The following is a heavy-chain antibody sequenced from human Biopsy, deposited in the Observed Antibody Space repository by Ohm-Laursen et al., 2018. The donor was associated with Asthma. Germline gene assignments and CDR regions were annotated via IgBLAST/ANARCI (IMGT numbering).Heavy chain of an antibody. CDR2: IYYSGGT. Sequence: TLSLTCTVSGGSISSGGFYLTRVRQHPREGPGWVWFIYYSGGTYYNPSLKSRVSISIDTSKNQFSLKLSSVTAADTAVYYCARAQDYYDSRGYYRSFDYWGQGTLVTVSS. D-gene: IGHD3-22*01. CDR1: GGSISSGGFY. CDR3: ARAQDYYDSRGYYRSFDY. J-gene: IGHJ4*02. V-gene: IGHV4-31*03.